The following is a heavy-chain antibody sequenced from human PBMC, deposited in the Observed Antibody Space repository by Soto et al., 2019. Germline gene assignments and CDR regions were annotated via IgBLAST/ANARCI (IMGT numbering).Heavy chain of an antibody. CDR3: ACDPGYSDGYN. J-gene: IGHJ4*02. CDR2: INAGNGNT. V-gene: IGHV1-3*01. CDR1: GYTFTSYA. D-gene: IGHD5-18*01. Sequence: HVQLVQSGAEVKKPGASVKVSCKASGYTFTSYAMHWVRQAPGQRLEWMGWINAGNGNTRYSQKSQGRVTITRDTYASTAYMELSSLRSEDTAVDYCACDPGYSDGYNWGQGTLVTVSS.